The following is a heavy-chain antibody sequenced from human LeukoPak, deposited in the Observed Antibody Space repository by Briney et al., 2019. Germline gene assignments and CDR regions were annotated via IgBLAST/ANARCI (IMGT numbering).Heavy chain of an antibody. CDR3: TRVGATFLDY. V-gene: IGHV3-73*01. D-gene: IGHD1-26*01. Sequence: GGSLRLSCAASGFTFSDSAMHWVRQASGKGLEWVGRIRSKANSYATAYAASVKGRFTISRDDSKNTAYLQMNSLKTEDTAVYYCTRVGATFLDYWGQGTLVTVSS. CDR2: IRSKANSYAT. J-gene: IGHJ4*02. CDR1: GFTFSDSA.